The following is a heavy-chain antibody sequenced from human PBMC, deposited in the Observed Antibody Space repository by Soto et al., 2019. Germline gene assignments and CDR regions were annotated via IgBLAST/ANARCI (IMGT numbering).Heavy chain of an antibody. CDR2: INPNGGST. D-gene: IGHD5-18*01. J-gene: IGHJ4*02. Sequence: QVQLVQSGAEVKKPGASVKVSCKASGYTFTHYYIHWVRQAPGQGLEWMGIINPNGGSTTYAQKFRAGFTMTSDTSTRTVNMELSSLRSEDSAVYYCATSVNSAMAFDYWGQGTLVTVSS. CDR1: GYTFTHYY. CDR3: ATSVNSAMAFDY. V-gene: IGHV1-46*01.